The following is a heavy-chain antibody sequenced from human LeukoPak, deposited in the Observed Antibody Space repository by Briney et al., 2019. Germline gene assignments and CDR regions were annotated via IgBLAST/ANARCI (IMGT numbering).Heavy chain of an antibody. Sequence: QPGGSLRLSCAASGFTFSSYAMHWVRQAPGKGLEYVSAISSNGGSTYYANSVKRRFTISRDNSKNTLYLQMGSLRAEDMAVYYCAKDISHLVGATNGFDYWGQGTLVTVSS. CDR3: AKDISHLVGATNGFDY. CDR2: ISSNGGST. CDR1: GFTFSSYA. J-gene: IGHJ4*02. D-gene: IGHD1-26*01. V-gene: IGHV3-64*01.